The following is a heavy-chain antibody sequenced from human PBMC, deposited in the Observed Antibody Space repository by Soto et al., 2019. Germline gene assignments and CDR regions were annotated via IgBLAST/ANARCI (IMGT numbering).Heavy chain of an antibody. J-gene: IGHJ6*02. CDR3: ARVRYSSSWYGGYV. V-gene: IGHV3-21*01. CDR2: ISSSSSYI. Sequence: SLRLSCAASGFTFSSYSMNWVRQAPGKGLEWVSSISSSSSYIYYADSVKGRFTISRDNAKNSLYLQMNSLRAEDTAVYYCARVRYSSSWYGGYVWGQGATVTVSS. D-gene: IGHD6-13*01. CDR1: GFTFSSYS.